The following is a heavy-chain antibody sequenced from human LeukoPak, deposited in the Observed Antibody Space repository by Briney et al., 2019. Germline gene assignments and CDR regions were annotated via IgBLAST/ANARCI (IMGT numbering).Heavy chain of an antibody. Sequence: PSQTLSLTCTVSGGSISSGGYYWSWIRQHPGKGLEWIGYIYYSGSTYYSPSLKSRVTISVDTSKNQFSLKLSSVTAADTAVYYCARGLRPYCGGDCYPNWFDPWGQGTLVTVSS. CDR1: GGSISSGGYY. CDR3: ARGLRPYCGGDCYPNWFDP. CDR2: IYYSGST. D-gene: IGHD2-21*02. V-gene: IGHV4-31*03. J-gene: IGHJ5*02.